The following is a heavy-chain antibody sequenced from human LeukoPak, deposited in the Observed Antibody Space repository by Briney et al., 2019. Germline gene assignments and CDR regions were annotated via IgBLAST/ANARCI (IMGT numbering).Heavy chain of an antibody. V-gene: IGHV4-34*01. J-gene: IGHJ4*02. CDR3: ARGPDYYDSRSSGFDY. D-gene: IGHD3-22*01. Sequence: RASETLSLTCAVYGGSFSGYYWSWIRQPPGKGLEWIGEINHSGSTNYNPSLKSRVTISVDTSKNQFSLKLSSVTAADTAVYYCARGPDYYDSRSSGFDYWGQGTLVTVSS. CDR1: GGSFSGYY. CDR2: INHSGST.